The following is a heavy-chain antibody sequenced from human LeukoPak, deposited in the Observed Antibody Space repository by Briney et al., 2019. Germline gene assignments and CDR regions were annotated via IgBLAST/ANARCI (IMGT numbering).Heavy chain of an antibody. CDR2: ISSCSSTI. J-gene: IGHJ5*02. D-gene: IGHD4-17*01. CDR1: GFTFSSYS. Sequence: GGSLRLSCAASGFTFSSYSMNWVRQAPGKGLEWVSYISSCSSTIYYADSVKGRFTISRDNAKNSLYLQMNSLRDEDTAVYYCARGTTVTTTFGFDPWGQGTLVTVSS. V-gene: IGHV3-48*02. CDR3: ARGTTVTTTFGFDP.